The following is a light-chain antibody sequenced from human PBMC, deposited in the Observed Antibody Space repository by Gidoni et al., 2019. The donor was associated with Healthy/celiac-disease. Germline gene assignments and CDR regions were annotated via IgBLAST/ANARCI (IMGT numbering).Light chain of an antibody. CDR2: DAS. V-gene: IGKV3-11*01. Sequence: EIVLTQSPATLSLSPGERATLSCRASQSVSSYLAWYQQKPGQAPRLLIDDASNRATGIPARFSGSASGTDFTLTISSLEPEDFAVYYCQQRSNWPPLTFXGXTKVEIK. J-gene: IGKJ4*01. CDR3: QQRSNWPPLT. CDR1: QSVSSY.